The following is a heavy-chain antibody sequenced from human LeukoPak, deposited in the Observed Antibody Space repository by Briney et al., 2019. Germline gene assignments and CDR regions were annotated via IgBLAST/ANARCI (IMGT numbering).Heavy chain of an antibody. CDR2: MNPNSGNK. Sequence: EASVQVSCKACGYTFTRYDINWVRQATGQGLEWMGWMNPNSGNKGYAQKFQGRVTMTRNTSISTAYMELSSLRSEDTAVYYCARVACSSTSCYFNYWGQGTLVTVSS. D-gene: IGHD2-2*01. J-gene: IGHJ4*02. V-gene: IGHV1-8*01. CDR3: ARVACSSTSCYFNY. CDR1: GYTFTRYD.